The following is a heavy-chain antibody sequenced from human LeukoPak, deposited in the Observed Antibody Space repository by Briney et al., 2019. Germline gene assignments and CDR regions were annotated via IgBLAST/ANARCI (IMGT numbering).Heavy chain of an antibody. D-gene: IGHD1-26*01. CDR3: ARVGEWELHTPDY. CDR2: ISSSSSTI. CDR1: GFTFSSYS. V-gene: IGHV3-48*01. J-gene: IGHJ4*02. Sequence: GGSLRLSCAASGFTFSSYSMNWVRQAPGKGLEWVSYISSSSSTIYYADSVKGRFTISRDNAKNSLYLQMNSLRAEDTAVYYCARVGEWELHTPDYWGQGTLVTVSS.